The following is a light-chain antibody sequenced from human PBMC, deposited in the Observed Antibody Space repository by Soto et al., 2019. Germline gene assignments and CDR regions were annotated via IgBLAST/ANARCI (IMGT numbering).Light chain of an antibody. CDR3: SSYTSGSTNV. Sequence: QPVLTQPASVSGSPGQSITISCSGTGSDVGGYNYVSWYQQHPGKAPKLMIYEVSNRPLGVSNRFSGSKSGNTASLTISGLQAEDEADYYCSSYTSGSTNVFGTGTKVTVL. CDR1: GSDVGGYNY. CDR2: EVS. V-gene: IGLV2-14*01. J-gene: IGLJ1*01.